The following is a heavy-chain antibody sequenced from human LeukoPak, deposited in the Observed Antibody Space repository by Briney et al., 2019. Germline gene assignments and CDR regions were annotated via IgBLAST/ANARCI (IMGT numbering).Heavy chain of an antibody. CDR2: ISYGGST. CDR1: GDSITNSY. D-gene: IGHD4-17*01. CDR3: AKRIIEARENGDSNWLDP. J-gene: IGHJ5*01. V-gene: IGHV4-59*08. Sequence: PSETLSFTCTVSGDSITNSYWNWIRQPPGRGLEWIGRISYGGSTNYNPSLKSRVIISRDTSKNQFSLELTSVTAADTAIYYCAKRIIEARENGDSNWLDPWGQGTLVTVSS.